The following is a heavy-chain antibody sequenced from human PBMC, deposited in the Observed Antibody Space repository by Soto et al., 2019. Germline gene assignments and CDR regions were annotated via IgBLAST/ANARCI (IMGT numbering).Heavy chain of an antibody. CDR3: AKDGGRDGLPSYDYGMDV. J-gene: IGHJ6*02. CDR1: GFTFSSYG. D-gene: IGHD2-15*01. Sequence: VGSLRVSCAASGFTFSSYGMHWVRQAPGKGPEWVAVISYDGSNKYYADSVKGRFTISRDNSKNTLYLQMNSLRAEDTAVYYCAKDGGRDGLPSYDYGMDVWGQGTTVTVSS. CDR2: ISYDGSNK. V-gene: IGHV3-30*18.